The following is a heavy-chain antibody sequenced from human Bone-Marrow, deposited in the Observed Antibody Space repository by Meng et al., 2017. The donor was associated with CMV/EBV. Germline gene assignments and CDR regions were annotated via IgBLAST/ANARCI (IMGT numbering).Heavy chain of an antibody. J-gene: IGHJ4*02. CDR2: IYYSGST. D-gene: IGHD5-12*01. CDR1: GGSISSSSYY. V-gene: IGHV4-39*07. CDR3: ARSALLATYSGYGRTYYFDY. Sequence: QLQLQESGPGLVKPSETLSLTCPVSGGSISSSSYYWGWIRQPPGKGLEWIGSIYYSGSTYYNPSLKSRVTISVDTSKNQFSLKLSSVTAADTAVYYCARSALLATYSGYGRTYYFDYWGQGTLVTVAS.